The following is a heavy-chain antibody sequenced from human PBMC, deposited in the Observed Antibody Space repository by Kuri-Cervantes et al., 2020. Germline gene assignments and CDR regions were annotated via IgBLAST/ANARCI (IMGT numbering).Heavy chain of an antibody. J-gene: IGHJ4*02. D-gene: IGHD6-13*01. V-gene: IGHV3-9*01. CDR2: ISWNSGSI. Sequence: GGSLRLSCAASGFTFDDYAMHWVRQAPGKGLEWVSGISWNSGSIGYADSVKGRFTISRDNAKNSLYLQMNSLRAEDTAVYYCARGGSYSSSWYYFDYWGQGTLVTVSS. CDR1: GFTFDDYA. CDR3: ARGGSYSSSWYYFDY.